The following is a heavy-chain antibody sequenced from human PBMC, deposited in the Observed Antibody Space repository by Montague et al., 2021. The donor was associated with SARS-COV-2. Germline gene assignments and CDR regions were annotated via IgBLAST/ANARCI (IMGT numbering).Heavy chain of an antibody. D-gene: IGHD7-27*01. J-gene: IGHJ3*02. CDR3: ARDSELGNEALDI. V-gene: IGHV6-1*01. Sequence: YHDYAPSAKSRIIINADTSKNQFSLQLSSVTPDDTAVYYCARDSELGNEALDIWGRGTRVTVSS. CDR2: YH.